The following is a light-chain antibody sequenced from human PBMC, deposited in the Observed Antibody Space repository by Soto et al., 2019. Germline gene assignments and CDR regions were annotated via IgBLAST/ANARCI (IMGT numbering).Light chain of an antibody. J-gene: IGKJ1*01. CDR1: RTIGRN. Sequence: DIQMTQSPASLSASIGDRVTISCRASRTIGRNLNWYQQKPGKAPTLLMFTSSSLQSGVPSRFSGSGSGTDFILTISSLQPEDFATYYCQQSYSTPPTFGQGTKVDIK. CDR2: TSS. V-gene: IGKV1-39*01. CDR3: QQSYSTPPT.